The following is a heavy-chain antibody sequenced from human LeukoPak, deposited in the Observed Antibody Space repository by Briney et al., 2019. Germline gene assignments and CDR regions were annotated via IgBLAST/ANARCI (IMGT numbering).Heavy chain of an antibody. CDR1: GYTFRSSG. CDR3: AKDSCACSNPSWQGNF. V-gene: IGHV3-23*01. Sequence: GGSLRLSCAASGYTFRSSGMRSGRQAPGEGLEWISRIIGSGDVTYYADSVRGGFTVSRDNTKNTLYMHMSSRRAEDTAVYYCAKDSCACSNPSWQGNFWGKGTPVTVFS. D-gene: IGHD2-2*01. CDR2: IIGSGDVT. J-gene: IGHJ4*02.